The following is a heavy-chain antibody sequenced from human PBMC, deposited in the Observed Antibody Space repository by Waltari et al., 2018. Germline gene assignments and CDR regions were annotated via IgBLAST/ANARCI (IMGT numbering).Heavy chain of an antibody. CDR3: AKRIVGGPFDV. J-gene: IGHJ3*01. CDR1: GGAFGTYA. V-gene: IGHV1-69*13. Sequence: QVRLFQSGAQVRKPGSSLRVSCEASGGAFGTYAIPWVRQAPGQGLEWMAGIIPIYGTPNYAQKVQGRVTIAADASTRTAYMDLSSLRSDDTAVYYCAKRIVGGPFDVWGQGTVVTVSS. D-gene: IGHD1-26*01. CDR2: IIPIYGTP.